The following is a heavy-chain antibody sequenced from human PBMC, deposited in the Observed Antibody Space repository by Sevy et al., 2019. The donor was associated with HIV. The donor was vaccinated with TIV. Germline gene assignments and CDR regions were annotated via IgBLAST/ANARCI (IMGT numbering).Heavy chain of an antibody. CDR1: GFTFSSYE. J-gene: IGHJ6*02. Sequence: GGSLRLSCAASGFTFSSYEMNWVRQAPGKGLEWVSYISSSGSTIYYADCVKGRFTISRDNAKNSLYLQMNGLRAEDTAVYYCARAPIAAAVVYYYYGMDVWGQGTTVTVSS. V-gene: IGHV3-48*03. CDR3: ARAPIAAAVVYYYYGMDV. CDR2: ISSSGSTI. D-gene: IGHD6-13*01.